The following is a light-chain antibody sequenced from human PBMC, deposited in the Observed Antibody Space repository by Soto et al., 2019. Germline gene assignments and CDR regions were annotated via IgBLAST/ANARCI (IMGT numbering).Light chain of an antibody. J-gene: IGLJ1*01. CDR1: SSNIGGNS. Sequence: QSVLTQPPSVSAAPGQKVTISCSGSSSNIGGNSVSWYQQLPGAAPKLLIYDDNKRPSGIPDRFSGSKSGTSATLGITGFQTGDEADYYCQSYDKRLTAYVFGTGTKVTVL. CDR3: QSYDKRLTAYV. CDR2: DDN. V-gene: IGLV1-51*01.